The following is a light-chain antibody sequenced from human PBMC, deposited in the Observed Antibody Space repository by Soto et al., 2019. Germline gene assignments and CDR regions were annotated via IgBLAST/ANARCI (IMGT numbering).Light chain of an antibody. J-gene: IGLJ1*01. V-gene: IGLV2-23*01. Sequence: QSALTQPASVSGSPGQSITISCTGTSSDVGSYNLVSWYQQHPGKAPKLMIYEGSKRPSGVSNRFSGSKSGNTASLTISGLQAEDEAYDYCCSYAGSSTFYVFGTGTKVTVL. CDR2: EGS. CDR3: CSYAGSSTFYV. CDR1: SSDVGSYNL.